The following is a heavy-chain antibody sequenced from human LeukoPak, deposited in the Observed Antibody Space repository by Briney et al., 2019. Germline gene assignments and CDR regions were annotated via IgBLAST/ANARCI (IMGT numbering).Heavy chain of an antibody. Sequence: ASVKVSCKASGYTFTSYGIGWVRQAPGQGLEWMGWISAYNGNTNYAQKLQGRVTMTTDTSTSTAYMELRSLRSDDTAVYYCAGGVAAAGRLYYFDYWGQGTLVTVSS. J-gene: IGHJ4*02. CDR2: ISAYNGNT. CDR3: AGGVAAAGRLYYFDY. CDR1: GYTFTSYG. D-gene: IGHD6-13*01. V-gene: IGHV1-18*01.